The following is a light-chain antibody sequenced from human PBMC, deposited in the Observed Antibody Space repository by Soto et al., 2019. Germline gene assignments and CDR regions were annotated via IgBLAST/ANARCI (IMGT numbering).Light chain of an antibody. V-gene: IGKV1-5*03. Sequence: DIQMTQSPSTLSASVGDRVSITCRASQSISRQFAWYQQKPGKAPNLLISQASNLETGVPSRFTGSGSGTEFTLTISSLQPDDLATYYCLQYQSYWTFGQGTKVEVK. CDR3: LQYQSYWT. CDR2: QAS. CDR1: QSISRQ. J-gene: IGKJ1*01.